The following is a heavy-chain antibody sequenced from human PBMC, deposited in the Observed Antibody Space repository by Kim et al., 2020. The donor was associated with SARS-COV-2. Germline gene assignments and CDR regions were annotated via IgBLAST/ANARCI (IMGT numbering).Heavy chain of an antibody. CDR1: GGSISSSSYY. CDR3: ASSIVGATYNWFDP. J-gene: IGHJ5*02. V-gene: IGHV4-39*07. CDR2: IYYSGST. D-gene: IGHD1-26*01. Sequence: SETLSLTCTVSGGSISSSSYYWGWIRQPPGKGLEWIGSIYYSGSTYYNPSLKSRVTISVDTSKNQFSLKLSSVTAADTAVYYCASSIVGATYNWFDPWGQGTLVTVSS.